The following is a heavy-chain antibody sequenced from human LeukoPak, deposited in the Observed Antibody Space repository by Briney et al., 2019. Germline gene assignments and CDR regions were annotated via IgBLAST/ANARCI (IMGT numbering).Heavy chain of an antibody. J-gene: IGHJ4*02. CDR1: GGSISSTSYY. CDR2: VSYSGST. Sequence: PSETLSLTCDVSGGSISSTSYYWGYLRQPPGKGLEWIGSVSYSGSTYYNPSLKSRFTISVDTSKNQFSLSLSSVTAADTAVYYCARNLPVGSTPIYYFDSWGQGTLVTVSS. D-gene: IGHD1-26*01. V-gene: IGHV4-39*01. CDR3: ARNLPVGSTPIYYFDS.